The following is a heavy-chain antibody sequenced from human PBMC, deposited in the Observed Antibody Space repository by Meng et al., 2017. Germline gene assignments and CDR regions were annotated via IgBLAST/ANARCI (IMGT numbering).Heavy chain of an antibody. CDR3: AKAKFRGLQPPFQH. Sequence: GGSLRLSCAASGFTFDDYAMHWVRQAPGKGLEWVSGISWNSGSIGYADSVKGRFTISRDNAKNSLYLQMNSLRAEDTALYYCAKAKFRGLQPPFQHWGQGTLVTVSS. CDR2: ISWNSGSI. CDR1: GFTFDDYA. V-gene: IGHV3-9*01. J-gene: IGHJ1*01. D-gene: IGHD5-24*01.